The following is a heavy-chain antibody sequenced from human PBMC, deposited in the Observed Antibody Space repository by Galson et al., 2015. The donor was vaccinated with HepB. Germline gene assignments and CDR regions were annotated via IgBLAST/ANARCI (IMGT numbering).Heavy chain of an antibody. V-gene: IGHV1-69*13. D-gene: IGHD3-22*01. Sequence: SVKVSCKASGGTFSSYAISWVRQAPGQGLEWMGGIIPIFGTANYAQKFQGRVTVTADESTSTAYMELSSLRSEDTAVYYCARSHSSGYYRPHPYNWFDPWGQGTLVTVSS. CDR2: IIPIFGTA. J-gene: IGHJ5*02. CDR1: GGTFSSYA. CDR3: ARSHSSGYYRPHPYNWFDP.